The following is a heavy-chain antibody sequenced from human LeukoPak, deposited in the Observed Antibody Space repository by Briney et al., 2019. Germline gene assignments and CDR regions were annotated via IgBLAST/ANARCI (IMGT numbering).Heavy chain of an antibody. J-gene: IGHJ4*02. CDR2: INHSGST. CDR1: GGSLSGYY. CDR3: ARVGYSSSSDY. Sequence: SETLSLTCAVYGGSLSGYYWSWIRQPPGKGLEWIGEINHSGSTNYNPSLKSRVTISVDTSKNQFSLKLSSVTAADTAVYYCARVGYSSSSDYWGQGTLVTVSS. V-gene: IGHV4-34*01. D-gene: IGHD6-13*01.